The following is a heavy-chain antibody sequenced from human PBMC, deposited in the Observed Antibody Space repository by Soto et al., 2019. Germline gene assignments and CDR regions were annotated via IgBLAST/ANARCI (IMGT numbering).Heavy chain of an antibody. V-gene: IGHV3-33*01. D-gene: IGHD1-26*01. CDR1: GFTFSHHG. CDR3: ARWDLDW. Sequence: QVQLVESGGGVVQPGKSLRLSCAASGFTFSHHGIHWVRQAPGKGLEWVAVIWYDGSLKYYADSVQGRFIVSRDNSKNTVYLQMNSLRVEDMAVYYCARWDLDWWGQGTRVTVSS. CDR2: IWYDGSLK. J-gene: IGHJ4*02.